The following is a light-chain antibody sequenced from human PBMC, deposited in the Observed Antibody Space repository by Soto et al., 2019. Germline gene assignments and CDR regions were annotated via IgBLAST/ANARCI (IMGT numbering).Light chain of an antibody. CDR2: RAS. J-gene: IGKJ5*01. CDR1: QSVFNN. CDR3: QQYNNWPLT. V-gene: IGKV3-15*01. Sequence: EIGFTQSPCTLSLSPGERDTLYCRASQSVFNNHIGWYQQKPGQAPRRLIYRASSRATGIPVRFSGSGSGTEFTLTISSLQFEDFAVYYCQQYNNWPLTFGQGTRLEIK.